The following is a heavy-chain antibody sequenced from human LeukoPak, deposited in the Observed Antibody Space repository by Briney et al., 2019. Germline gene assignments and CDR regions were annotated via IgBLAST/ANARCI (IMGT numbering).Heavy chain of an antibody. Sequence: ASVKVSCKASGYTFTSYGISWVRQAPGQGLEWMGWISAYNGNTNYAQKLQGRVTMTTDTSTSTAYMELRSLRSDDTAVYYCARGELGDRSGFSFFDYWGQGTLVIVSS. D-gene: IGHD3-22*01. CDR3: ARGELGDRSGFSFFDY. CDR1: GYTFTSYG. J-gene: IGHJ4*02. V-gene: IGHV1-18*01. CDR2: ISAYNGNT.